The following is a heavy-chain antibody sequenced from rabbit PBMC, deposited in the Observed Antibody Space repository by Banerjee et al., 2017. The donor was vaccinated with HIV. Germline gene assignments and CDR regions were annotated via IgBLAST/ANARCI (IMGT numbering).Heavy chain of an antibody. J-gene: IGHJ6*01. D-gene: IGHD6-1*01. CDR3: ARELHAAYTAYGYVSYGMDL. CDR2: IYAGSSGST. Sequence: QSLEESGGDLVKPGASLTLTCTASGFSFSSSYWICWVRQAPGKGLEWIACIYAGSSGSTYYASWVNGRFTISKTSSTTVTLQMTSLTAADTATYFCARELHAAYTAYGYVSYGMDLWGPGTLVTVS. V-gene: IGHV1S40*01. CDR1: GFSFSSSYW.